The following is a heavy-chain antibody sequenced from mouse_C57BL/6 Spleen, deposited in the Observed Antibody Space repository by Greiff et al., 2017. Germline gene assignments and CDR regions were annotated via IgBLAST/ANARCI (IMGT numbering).Heavy chain of an antibody. D-gene: IGHD2-3*01. CDR3: ARHRYDGNYWYFDV. V-gene: IGHV2-6-1*01. Sequence: VQLQESGPGLVAPSQSLSITCTVSGFSLTSYGVHWVRQPPGKGLEWLVVIWSDGSTTYNSALKSRLSISKDNSKSQVFLKMNSLQTDDTAMYYCARHRYDGNYWYFDVWGTGTTVTVSS. CDR2: IWSDGST. CDR1: GFSLTSYG. J-gene: IGHJ1*03.